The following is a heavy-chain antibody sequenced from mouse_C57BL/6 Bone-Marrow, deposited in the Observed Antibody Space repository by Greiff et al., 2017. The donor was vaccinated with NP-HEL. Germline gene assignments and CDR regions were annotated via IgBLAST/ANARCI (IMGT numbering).Heavy chain of an antibody. D-gene: IGHD1-1*01. Sequence: EVQLVESGGGLVQPKGSLKLSCAASGFSFNTYAMNWVRQAPGKGLEWVARIRSTSNNYATYYADSVKDRFTISRDDSESTLYLQMNNVKTEGTAMYYCVGDGDYYGSSGGYAMDYWGQGTSVTVSS. CDR3: VGDGDYYGSSGGYAMDY. CDR2: IRSTSNNYAT. V-gene: IGHV10-1*01. CDR1: GFSFNTYA. J-gene: IGHJ4*01.